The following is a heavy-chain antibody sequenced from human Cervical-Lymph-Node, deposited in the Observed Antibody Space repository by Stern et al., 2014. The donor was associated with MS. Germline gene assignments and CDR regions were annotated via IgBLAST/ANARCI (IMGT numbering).Heavy chain of an antibody. CDR1: GFSFSTYG. CDR3: ARGGDYGNPFDY. V-gene: IGHV3-21*06. CDR2: ISSSGTYI. J-gene: IGHJ4*02. D-gene: IGHD4-17*01. Sequence: EVQLVESGGGLVKPGGSLRLSCDASGFSFSTYGMNWVRPAPGKGLEWVSFISSSGTYIYYADSVKGRLTISRDNAKNSLFLQLKSLRAEDTAVYFCARGGDYGNPFDYWGQGTLVTVSS.